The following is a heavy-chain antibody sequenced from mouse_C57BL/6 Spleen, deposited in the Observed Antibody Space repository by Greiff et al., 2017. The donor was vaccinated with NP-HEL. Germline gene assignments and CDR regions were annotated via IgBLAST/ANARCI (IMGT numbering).Heavy chain of an antibody. D-gene: IGHD1-1*01. V-gene: IGHV1-64*01. CDR3: ARGRRYGSTYAMDY. CDR1: GYTFTSYW. Sequence: QVQLRQPGAELVKPGASVKLSCKASGYTFTSYWMHWVKQRPGQGLEWVGMIYPNSGSTNYNEKFQSKATLTVDKSSSTAYMQLSSLTSEDSAVYYCARGRRYGSTYAMDYWGQGTSVTVSS. CDR2: IYPNSGST. J-gene: IGHJ4*01.